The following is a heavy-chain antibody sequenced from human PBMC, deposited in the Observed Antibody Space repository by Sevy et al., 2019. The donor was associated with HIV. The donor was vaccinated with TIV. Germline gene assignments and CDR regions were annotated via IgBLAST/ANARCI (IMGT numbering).Heavy chain of an antibody. CDR2: ISSSGDAA. V-gene: IGHV3-11*04. CDR3: ARERDRQALNV. J-gene: IGHJ3*01. Sequence: GGSLRLSCAASGFTFSDYYMSWIRQAPGKGLECVSYISSSGDAAYYADSVKGRLTISRDNAKNSLYLQMNSLRAEDTALYYCARERDRQALNVWGQGTMVTVS. CDR1: GFTFSDYY.